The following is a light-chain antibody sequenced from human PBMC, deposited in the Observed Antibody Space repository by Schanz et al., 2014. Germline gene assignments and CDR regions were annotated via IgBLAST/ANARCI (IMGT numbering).Light chain of an antibody. Sequence: EIVMTQSPATLSVSPGERATLSCRASQSVSSNLAWYQQKPGQAPRLLIYGASTRATDVPARFSGGGSGTEFTLTISSLQSEDFAVYYCQQYNNWPPLTFGQGTKVEIK. V-gene: IGKV3-15*01. J-gene: IGKJ1*01. CDR3: QQYNNWPPLT. CDR2: GAS. CDR1: QSVSSN.